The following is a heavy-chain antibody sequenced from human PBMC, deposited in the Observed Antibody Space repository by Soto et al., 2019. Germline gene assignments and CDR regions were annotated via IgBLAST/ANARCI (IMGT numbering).Heavy chain of an antibody. CDR2: ISSSGSTI. V-gene: IGHV3-48*03. CDR1: GFTFRSYE. D-gene: IGHD3-16*01. Sequence: GGSLRLSSTASGFTFRSYEIHWVRPAPSKGLEWVSYISSSGSTIYYADSVKGRLTISRDNAKNSLYLQMNSLRAEDTAVYYCARERIRLYYYYGMDVWGQGTTVTVSS. J-gene: IGHJ6*02. CDR3: ARERIRLYYYYGMDV.